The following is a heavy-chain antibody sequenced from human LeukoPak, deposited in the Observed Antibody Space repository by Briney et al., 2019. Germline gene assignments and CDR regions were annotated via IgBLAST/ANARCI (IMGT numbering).Heavy chain of an antibody. CDR1: GGSVSSGSYY. CDR3: ARTSAAGTGDY. J-gene: IGHJ4*02. D-gene: IGHD6-13*01. Sequence: SETLSLTCTVTGGSVSSGSYYWSWIRQPPGKGLEWIGHIYYSGTSNYNPSLKSRVSISVDMSKNLFSLKLSSVTAADTAVYYCARTSAAGTGDYWGQGTLVTVSS. CDR2: IYYSGTS. V-gene: IGHV4-61*01.